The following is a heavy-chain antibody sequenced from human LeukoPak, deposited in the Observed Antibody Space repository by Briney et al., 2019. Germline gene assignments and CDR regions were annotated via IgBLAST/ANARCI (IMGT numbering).Heavy chain of an antibody. CDR2: MNPNSGNT. CDR3: ALIPSFQVVPADY. CDR1: GYTFTSYD. J-gene: IGHJ4*02. D-gene: IGHD2-2*01. V-gene: IGHV1-8*03. Sequence: GASVKVSCKASGYTFTSYDINWVRQATGQGLEWMGWMNPNSGNTGYAQKFQGRVTITRNTSISTAYMELSSLRPEDTAVYYCALIPSFQVVPADYWGQGTLATVSS.